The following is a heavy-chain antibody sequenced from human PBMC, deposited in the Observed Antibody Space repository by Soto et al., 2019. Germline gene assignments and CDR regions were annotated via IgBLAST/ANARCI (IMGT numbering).Heavy chain of an antibody. CDR3: ARDSNKYFSSRRSGFDI. D-gene: IGHD3-3*01. Sequence: QVQLEESGGGVVQSGRSLRLSCAASGFTFNFFSLHWVCQAPGKGLEWVAVISDVGSNKYYADFVKGRFTISRDNSKNTLYLEMNSLRTEDTAVYYCARDSNKYFSSRRSGFDIWGQGTMVTVSS. J-gene: IGHJ3*02. CDR1: GFTFNFFS. V-gene: IGHV3-30-3*01. CDR2: ISDVGSNK.